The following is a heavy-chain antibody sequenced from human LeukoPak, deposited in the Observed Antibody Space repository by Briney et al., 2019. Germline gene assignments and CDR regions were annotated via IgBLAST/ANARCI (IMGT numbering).Heavy chain of an antibody. CDR3: AREPTAMARGRRDNWFDP. CDR1: GYTFTGYY. J-gene: IGHJ5*02. CDR2: INPNSGGT. Sequence: GASVTVSCTASGYTFTGYYMHWVRQAPGQGLEWMGRINPNSGGTNYAQKFQGRVTMTRDTSISTAYMELSRLRSDDTAVYYCAREPTAMARGRRDNWFDPWGQGTLVTVSS. V-gene: IGHV1-2*06. D-gene: IGHD5-18*01.